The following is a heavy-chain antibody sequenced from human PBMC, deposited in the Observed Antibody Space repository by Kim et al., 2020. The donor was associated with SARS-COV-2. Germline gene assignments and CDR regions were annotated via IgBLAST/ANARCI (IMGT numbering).Heavy chain of an antibody. D-gene: IGHD2-2*01. Sequence: SETLSLTCTVSGGSISSSSYYCGWIRQPPGKGLEWIGSIYYSGSTYYNPSLKSRVTISVDTSKNQFSLKLSSVTAADTAVYYCASQRLGFSSTSCYPYNWFDPWGQGTLVTVSS. V-gene: IGHV4-39*01. J-gene: IGHJ5*02. CDR3: ASQRLGFSSTSCYPYNWFDP. CDR2: IYYSGST. CDR1: GGSISSSSYY.